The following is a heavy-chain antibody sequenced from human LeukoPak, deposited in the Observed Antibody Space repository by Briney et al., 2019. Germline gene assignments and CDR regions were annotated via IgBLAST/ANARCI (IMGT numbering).Heavy chain of an antibody. CDR3: ARDVAWNYSFDY. V-gene: IGHV1-2*06. CDR1: GYNFPAYF. D-gene: IGHD1-7*01. Sequence: ASVKVSCKASGYNFPAYFMHWVRQAPGQGLEWTGRINPNGGDTKYAQKFQGRVTMTRDTSTSTLYMELSSLRYEDTAVYYCARDVAWNYSFDYWGQGTLVTVSS. J-gene: IGHJ4*02. CDR2: INPNGGDT.